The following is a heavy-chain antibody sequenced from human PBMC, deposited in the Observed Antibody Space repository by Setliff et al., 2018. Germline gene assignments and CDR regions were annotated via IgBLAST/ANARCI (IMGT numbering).Heavy chain of an antibody. D-gene: IGHD5-12*01. CDR1: GYSISSGYY. V-gene: IGHV4-38-2*01. CDR2: IYHSGST. CDR3: ARGYSGYDYLKPLDY. Sequence: SETLSLTCAVSGYSISSGYYWGWIRQPPGKGLEWIGSIYHSGSTYYNPSLKSRVTISVDTSKNQFSLKLSSVTAADTAVYYCARGYSGYDYLKPLDYWGQGTTVTVSS. J-gene: IGHJ4*03.